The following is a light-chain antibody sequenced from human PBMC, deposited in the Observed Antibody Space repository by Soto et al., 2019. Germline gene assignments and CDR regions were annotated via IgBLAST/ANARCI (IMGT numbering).Light chain of an antibody. V-gene: IGKV1-5*01. Sequence: DIQMTQSPSTLSASVGDRVTITCRASQSITTWLAWYQQKPGKAPNLLIYDASILESGVPPRFSGSGSGTEFTLTISSLQPDDFANYYCQQYGSYWSFGQGTKVEIE. CDR3: QQYGSYWS. CDR2: DAS. CDR1: QSITTW. J-gene: IGKJ1*01.